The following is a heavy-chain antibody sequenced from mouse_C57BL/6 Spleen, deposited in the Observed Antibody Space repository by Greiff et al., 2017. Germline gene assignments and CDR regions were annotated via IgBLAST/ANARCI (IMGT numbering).Heavy chain of an antibody. CDR2: ISNGGGST. J-gene: IGHJ1*03. CDR3: ARPPTVVARYFDV. D-gene: IGHD1-1*01. CDR1: GFTFSDYY. Sequence: EVQGVESGGGLVQPGGSLKLSCAASGFTFSDYYMYWVRQTPEKRLEWVAYISNGGGSTYYPDTVKGRFTISRDNAKNTLYLQMSRLKSEDTAMYYCARPPTVVARYFDVWGTGTTVTVSS. V-gene: IGHV5-12*01.